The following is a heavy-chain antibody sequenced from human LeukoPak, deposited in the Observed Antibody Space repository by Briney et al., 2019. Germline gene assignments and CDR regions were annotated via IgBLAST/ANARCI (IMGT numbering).Heavy chain of an antibody. CDR1: GYTFTSYD. Sequence: GASVKVSCKASGYTFTSYDINWVRQAPGQGLEWMGWISAYNGNTNYAQKLQGRVTMTTDTSTSTAYMELRSLRSDDTAVYYCARAYSGSFGVYYYYYMDVWGKGTTVTVSS. CDR3: ARAYSGSFGVYYYYYMDV. D-gene: IGHD1-26*01. CDR2: ISAYNGNT. J-gene: IGHJ6*03. V-gene: IGHV1-18*01.